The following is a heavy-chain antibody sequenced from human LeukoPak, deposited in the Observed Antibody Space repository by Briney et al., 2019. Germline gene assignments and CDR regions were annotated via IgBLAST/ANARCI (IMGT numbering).Heavy chain of an antibody. D-gene: IGHD1-14*01. CDR1: GFSVGRKY. Sequence: GGSLRLSCVISGFSVGRKYMSWVRQAPGKGLEWVSVIYDSGTTYYADAVKGRFTISRDNVKNSLYLQMNSLRAEDTAVYYCARLGESTTDFDYWGQGTLVTVSS. CDR3: ARLGESTTDFDY. V-gene: IGHV3-53*01. J-gene: IGHJ4*02. CDR2: IYDSGTT.